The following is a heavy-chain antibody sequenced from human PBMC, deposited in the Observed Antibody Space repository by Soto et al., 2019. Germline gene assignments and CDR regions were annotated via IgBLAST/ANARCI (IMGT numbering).Heavy chain of an antibody. CDR2: ISYDGSNK. D-gene: IGHD2-8*01. V-gene: IGHV3-30-3*01. Sequence: GGSLRLSCAASGFTFSIYAMHLVRQAPGKGLEWVAVISYDGSNKYYADSVKGRFTISRDNSKNTLYLQMNSLRAEDTAVYYCARDRYCTNGVGYRYFDLWGRGTRVTV. CDR1: GFTFSIYA. J-gene: IGHJ2*01. CDR3: ARDRYCTNGVGYRYFDL.